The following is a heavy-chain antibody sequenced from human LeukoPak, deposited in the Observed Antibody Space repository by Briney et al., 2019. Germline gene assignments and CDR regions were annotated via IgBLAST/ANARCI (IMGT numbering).Heavy chain of an antibody. Sequence: ASVKVSCKASGGTLSSYAFNWVRQAPGQGLEWMGGIIPMFGTAKYAQKLQDRVAINADESTSTAYMELSSLRSEDTAIYYCASARYYDILTGYSPYNWFDPWGQGTLVTVSS. V-gene: IGHV1-69*01. CDR2: IIPMFGTA. CDR3: ASARYYDILTGYSPYNWFDP. D-gene: IGHD3-9*01. CDR1: GGTLSSYA. J-gene: IGHJ5*02.